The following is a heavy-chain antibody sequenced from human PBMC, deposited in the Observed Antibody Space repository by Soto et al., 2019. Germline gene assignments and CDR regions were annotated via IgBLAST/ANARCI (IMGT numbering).Heavy chain of an antibody. V-gene: IGHV4-31*03. Sequence: TSETLSLTCTVSGGSISSGGYYWSWIRQHPGKGLEWIGYIYYSGSTYYNPSLKSRVTISVDTSKNQFSLKLSSVTAADTAVYYCARDRIAARRGGWFDPWGQGTLVTVSS. CDR3: ARDRIAARRGGWFDP. CDR1: GGSISSGGYY. J-gene: IGHJ5*02. D-gene: IGHD6-6*01. CDR2: IYYSGST.